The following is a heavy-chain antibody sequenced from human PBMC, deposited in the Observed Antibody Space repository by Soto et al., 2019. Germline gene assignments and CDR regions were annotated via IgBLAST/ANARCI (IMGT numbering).Heavy chain of an antibody. CDR3: ARWAAYCTSASCYSALDY. D-gene: IGHD2-2*01. CDR1: GGTFNNYA. Sequence: QVQLVQSGAEVKKPGSSVKVSCKASGGTFNNYAINWVRQAPGQGLEWMGVIVPMFGTATYAQKFQGRITITADESTGTAYMALSTLTSEDTALYYCARWAAYCTSASCYSALDYWGQGTLVTVSS. CDR2: IVPMFGTA. J-gene: IGHJ4*02. V-gene: IGHV1-69*01.